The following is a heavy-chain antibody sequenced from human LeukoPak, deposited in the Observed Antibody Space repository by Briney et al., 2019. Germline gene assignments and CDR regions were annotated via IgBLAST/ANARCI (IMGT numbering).Heavy chain of an antibody. D-gene: IGHD5-24*01. CDR2: ISSSSTI. V-gene: IGHV3-48*01. J-gene: IGHJ4*02. CDR1: GFTFSSYS. Sequence: GGSLRLSCAAPGFTFSSYSMNLVRQAPGKGLEWVSYISSSSTIYYADSVKGRFTISRDNAKNSLYLQMNSLRAEDTAVYYCARGKGWLQLKPPDYWGQGTLVTVSS. CDR3: ARGKGWLQLKPPDY.